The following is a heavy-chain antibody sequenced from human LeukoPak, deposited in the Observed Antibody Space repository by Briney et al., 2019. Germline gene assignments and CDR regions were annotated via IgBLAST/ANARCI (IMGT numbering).Heavy chain of an antibody. V-gene: IGHV1-18*01. CDR3: ARSGVGYFYDNTGYYPLDY. CDR2: ISAYTGNA. Sequence: ASVKVSCKASGYXFTNYGMSWVRQAPGQGLEWMGWISAYTGNANYAQNFQGRVTMTTDTSTSTAFMELRSLRSDDTALYYCARSGVGYFYDNTGYYPLDYWGQGTLVTVSS. D-gene: IGHD3-22*01. J-gene: IGHJ4*02. CDR1: GYXFTNYG.